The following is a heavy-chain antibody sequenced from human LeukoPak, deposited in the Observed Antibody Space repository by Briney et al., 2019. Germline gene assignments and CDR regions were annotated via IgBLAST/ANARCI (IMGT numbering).Heavy chain of an antibody. J-gene: IGHJ1*01. CDR1: GFTFNKYW. CDR2: IKQDGREE. Sequence: GGSLRLSCAASGFTFNKYWMSWVRQSPGKGLEWVAYIKQDGREEYYLDSVKGRFTISRDNAKSSLYLQMTSLGTEDTAVYYCARDKEEGATKFDSWGQGTLVTVSS. D-gene: IGHD1-26*01. V-gene: IGHV3-7*03. CDR3: ARDKEEGATKFDS.